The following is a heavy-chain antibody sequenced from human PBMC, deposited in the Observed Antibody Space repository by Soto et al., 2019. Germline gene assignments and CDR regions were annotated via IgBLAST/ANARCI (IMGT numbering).Heavy chain of an antibody. Sequence: PSETLSLTCTVSGGSVSSGSYYWSWIRQPPGKGLEWIGYFYYSGSTNYNPSLKSRVTISVDTSKNQFSLKLSSVTAADTAVYYCARDSPTYYYGSGSYYYYYGMDVWGQGTTVTVSS. D-gene: IGHD3-10*01. CDR1: GGSVSSGSYY. J-gene: IGHJ6*02. CDR2: FYYSGST. CDR3: ARDSPTYYYGSGSYYYYYGMDV. V-gene: IGHV4-61*01.